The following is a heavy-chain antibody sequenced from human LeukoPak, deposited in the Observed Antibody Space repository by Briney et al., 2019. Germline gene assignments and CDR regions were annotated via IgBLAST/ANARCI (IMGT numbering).Heavy chain of an antibody. Sequence: ASVKVSCKASGGTFSSYAISWVRQAPGQGLEWMGGIIPIFGTANYAQKFQGRVTITADESTSTAYMELSSLRSEDTAVYYCASSDDYNTYWYYLNFWGQGTLVTVSS. CDR2: IIPIFGTA. CDR3: ASSDDYNTYWYYLNF. J-gene: IGHJ4*02. D-gene: IGHD4-11*01. CDR1: GGTFSSYA. V-gene: IGHV1-69*13.